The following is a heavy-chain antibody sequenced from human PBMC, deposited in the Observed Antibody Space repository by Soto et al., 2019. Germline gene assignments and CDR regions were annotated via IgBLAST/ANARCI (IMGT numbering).Heavy chain of an antibody. Sequence: SVKVSCKASGGTFSSYAISWVRQAPGQGLEWMGGINPIIGTANYAQKFQGRVTMTGDASTSTAYMELSRLRSDDTAVYYCARDVVQLPYCSGGSCYSDAFDIWGQGTMVTVSS. CDR2: INPIIGTA. V-gene: IGHV1-69*13. CDR1: GGTFSSYA. J-gene: IGHJ3*02. CDR3: ARDVVQLPYCSGGSCYSDAFDI. D-gene: IGHD2-15*01.